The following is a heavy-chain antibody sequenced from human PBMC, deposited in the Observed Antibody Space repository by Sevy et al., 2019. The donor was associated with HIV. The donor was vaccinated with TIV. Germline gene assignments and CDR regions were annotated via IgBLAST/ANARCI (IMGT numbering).Heavy chain of an antibody. CDR1: GFTFSSYS. Sequence: GGSLRLSCAASGFTFSSYSMNWVRQAPGKGLEWVSSISSSSSYIYYADSVKGRFTISRDNAKNSLFLQMNSLRAEDTAVYYCARDQYYDYVWGSYRQGDAFDIWGQGTMVTVSS. V-gene: IGHV3-21*01. D-gene: IGHD3-16*02. CDR3: ARDQYYDYVWGSYRQGDAFDI. J-gene: IGHJ3*02. CDR2: ISSSSSYI.